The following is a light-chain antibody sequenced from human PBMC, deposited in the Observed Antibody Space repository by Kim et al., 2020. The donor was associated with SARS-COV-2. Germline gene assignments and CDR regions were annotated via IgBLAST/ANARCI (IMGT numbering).Light chain of an antibody. J-gene: IGKJ1*01. V-gene: IGKV3-20*01. CDR2: GAS. CDR1: QSVNSNY. Sequence: EIVLTQSPGTLSLSPGERATLSCRASQSVNSNYLAWHQQKPGQPPRLLIQGASNRAAGIPDRFRGSGSGTDFTLTISRLAPEDFAVYYCQLYGSSLWTFGQGTKVDIK. CDR3: QLYGSSLWT.